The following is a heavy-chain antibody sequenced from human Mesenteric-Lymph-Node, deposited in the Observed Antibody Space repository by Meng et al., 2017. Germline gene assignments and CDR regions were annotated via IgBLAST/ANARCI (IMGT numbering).Heavy chain of an antibody. Sequence: SVKVSCKASGGTFSSYAISWVRQAPGQGLEWMGGIIPIFGTANYAQKFQGRVTITADKSTSTAYMELSSLRSEDTALYYCAMYSRGVRGVIITDLWFDPWGQGTLVTVSS. CDR3: AMYSRGVRGVIITDLWFDP. CDR1: GGTFSSYA. D-gene: IGHD3-10*02. CDR2: IIPIFGTA. J-gene: IGHJ5*02. V-gene: IGHV1-69*06.